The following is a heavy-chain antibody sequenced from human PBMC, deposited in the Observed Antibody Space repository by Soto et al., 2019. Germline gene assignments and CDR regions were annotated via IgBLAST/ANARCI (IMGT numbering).Heavy chain of an antibody. V-gene: IGHV4-59*08. CDR3: ARSYYDSSGPGREFVWFDP. CDR2: IYYSGST. D-gene: IGHD3-22*01. J-gene: IGHJ5*02. Sequence: SETLSLTCTVSGGSISSYYWSWIRQPPGKGLEWIGYIYYSGSTNYNPSLKSRVTISVDTSKNQFSLKLSSVTAADTAVYYCARSYYDSSGPGREFVWFDPWGQGTLVTV. CDR1: GGSISSYY.